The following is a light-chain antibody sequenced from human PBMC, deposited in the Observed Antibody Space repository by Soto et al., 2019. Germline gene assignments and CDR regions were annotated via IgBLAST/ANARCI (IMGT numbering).Light chain of an antibody. V-gene: IGLV1-51*01. CDR1: SSNIGNGY. CDR2: DNN. CDR3: GAWDTSLSAGV. J-gene: IGLJ2*01. Sequence: QSVLTQPPSMSAAPGQKVTISCSGGSSNIGNGYVSWYQQLPGTAPKLLIYDNNKRPSGIPDRFSGSMSCTSATLDITGLQTADEADYYCGAWDTSLSAGVFGGGTKLTVL.